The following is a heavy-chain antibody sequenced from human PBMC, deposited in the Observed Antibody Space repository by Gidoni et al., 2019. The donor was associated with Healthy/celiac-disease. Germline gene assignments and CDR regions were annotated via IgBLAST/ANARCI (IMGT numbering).Heavy chain of an antibody. CDR2: ISSCGCTL. CDR1: GVTFSDYY. V-gene: IGHV3-11*01. CDR3: ARLYYGGNSHHFDY. D-gene: IGHD4-17*01. J-gene: IGHJ4*02. Sequence: QVQLVESGGRWVKPGGSMRLSGAAAGVTFSDYYMSWIRQAPGKGLGWVSYISSCGCTLNSAASVKGRFTVSRDNARNSLYLQMHNLRAEDTAVYYCARLYYGGNSHHFDYWGQGTLVTVSS.